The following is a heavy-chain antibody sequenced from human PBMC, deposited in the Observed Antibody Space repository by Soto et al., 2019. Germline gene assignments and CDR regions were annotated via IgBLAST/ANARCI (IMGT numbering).Heavy chain of an antibody. Sequence: EVQLLESGGGLVQPGGSLRLSCAASGFTFSSYAMSWVRQAPGKGLEWVSAISGSGGSTYYADSVKGRFTISRDNSKNTLYLQMNSLRAEDTAVYYCAPSRALWFDKREDYWGQGTLVTVSS. V-gene: IGHV3-23*01. CDR1: GFTFSSYA. D-gene: IGHD3-10*01. CDR2: ISGSGGST. CDR3: APSRALWFDKREDY. J-gene: IGHJ4*02.